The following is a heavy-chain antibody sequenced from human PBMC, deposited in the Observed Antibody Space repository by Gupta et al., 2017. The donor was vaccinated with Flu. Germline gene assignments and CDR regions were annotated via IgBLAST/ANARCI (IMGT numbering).Heavy chain of an antibody. CDR3: ARDLGATVAYFDS. J-gene: IGHJ4*02. V-gene: IGHV3-7*01. CDR1: GFTFSSYW. D-gene: IGHD4-23*01. Sequence: EVQLVESGGGLVQPGGSLRLSCAASGFTFSSYWMSWVRQAPGKGLEWVANIKQDGSVKYYVDSVKGRFTISRDNAKNSLYLQMNSLRAEDTAVYYCARDLGATVAYFDSWGQGTLVTVSS. CDR2: IKQDGSVK.